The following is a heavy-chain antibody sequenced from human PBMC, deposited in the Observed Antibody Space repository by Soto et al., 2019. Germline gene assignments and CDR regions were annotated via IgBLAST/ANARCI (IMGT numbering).Heavy chain of an antibody. CDR3: ARDEEGLYSNPLDY. V-gene: IGHV1-69*04. CDR1: GGTFSSYT. CDR2: IIPILGIA. J-gene: IGHJ4*02. D-gene: IGHD4-4*01. Sequence: GASVKVSCKASGGTFSSYTISWVRQAPGQGLEWMGRIIPILGIANYAQKFQGRVTITADKSTSTAYMELSSLRSEDTAVYYCARDEEGLYSNPLDYWGQGTLVTVSS.